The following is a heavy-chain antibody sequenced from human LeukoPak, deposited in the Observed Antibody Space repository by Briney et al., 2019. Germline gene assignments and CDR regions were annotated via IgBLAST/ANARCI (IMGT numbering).Heavy chain of an antibody. Sequence: PGGSLRLSCAASGFTFSSYSMNWVRQAPGKGLEWVSYISSSGSMIYYADSVKGRFTISRDNAKNSLYLQMNSLRAEDTAVFHCARGGFGELFRAFDIWGQGTMVTVSS. CDR2: ISSSGSMI. V-gene: IGHV3-48*01. J-gene: IGHJ3*02. D-gene: IGHD3-10*01. CDR1: GFTFSSYS. CDR3: ARGGFGELFRAFDI.